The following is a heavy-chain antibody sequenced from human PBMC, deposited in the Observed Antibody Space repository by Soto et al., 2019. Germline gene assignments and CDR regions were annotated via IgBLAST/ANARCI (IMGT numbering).Heavy chain of an antibody. Sequence: ASVKVSCKASGYTFTSYGISWVRQAPGQGLEWMGWISAYNGNTNYAQKLQGRVTMTTDTSTSTAYMELRSLRSDDTAVYYCARDLTVDTAMVSWFDPWGQGTLVTVPQ. V-gene: IGHV1-18*01. CDR3: ARDLTVDTAMVSWFDP. J-gene: IGHJ5*02. CDR1: GYTFTSYG. CDR2: ISAYNGNT. D-gene: IGHD5-18*01.